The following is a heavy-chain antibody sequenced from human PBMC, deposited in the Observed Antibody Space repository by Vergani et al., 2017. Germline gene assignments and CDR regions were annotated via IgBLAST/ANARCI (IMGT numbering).Heavy chain of an antibody. Sequence: QVQLQESGPGLVKPSETLSLTCTVSGGSISSYYWSWIRQAPGKGLEWIGYIYYSGRTNHNPSLKSRVGISVDTSKNQFSLKLSSVTAADTAVYYCARGGYEYVWGSYVYWGQGTLV. J-gene: IGHJ4*02. CDR2: IYYSGRT. CDR1: GGSISSYY. D-gene: IGHD3-16*01. V-gene: IGHV4-59*01. CDR3: ARGGYEYVWGSYVY.